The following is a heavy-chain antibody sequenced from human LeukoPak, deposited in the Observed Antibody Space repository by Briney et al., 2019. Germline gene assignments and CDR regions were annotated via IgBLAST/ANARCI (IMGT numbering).Heavy chain of an antibody. CDR3: ARDAAYGDYPNWFDP. J-gene: IGHJ5*02. V-gene: IGHV3-48*03. CDR2: ISSSGSTI. D-gene: IGHD4-17*01. CDR1: GFTFSSYE. Sequence: GGSLRLSXAASGFTFSSYEMNWVRQAPGKGVEWVSYISSSGSTIYYADSVKGRFTISRDNAKNSLYLQMNSLRAEDTAVYYCARDAAYGDYPNWFDPWGQGTLVTVSS.